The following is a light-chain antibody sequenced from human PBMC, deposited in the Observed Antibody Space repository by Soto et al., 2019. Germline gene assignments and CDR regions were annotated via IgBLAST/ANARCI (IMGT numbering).Light chain of an antibody. Sequence: EIVLTQSPATLSLSPRERATLSCRASQSVSSYLAWYQQRPGQAPRLLIYDASNRATGIPARFSGSGSGTDFTLTISSLEAEDFAVYYCQQRSNWPPTTFGQGTRLEIK. CDR3: QQRSNWPPTT. CDR2: DAS. CDR1: QSVSSY. V-gene: IGKV3-11*01. J-gene: IGKJ5*01.